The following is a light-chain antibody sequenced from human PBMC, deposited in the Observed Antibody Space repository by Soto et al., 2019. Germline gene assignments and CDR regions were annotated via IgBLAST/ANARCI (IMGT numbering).Light chain of an antibody. CDR3: CLYADTCYV. V-gene: IGLV2-11*01. J-gene: IGLJ1*01. Sequence: QSALTQPRSVSESPGHSVTISCTRTSSDVGTYDFVSWYQQHPGKAPRLMIFYVSDRPSGVPDRFSGSKSGNTASLTISGVQAEGEADYYCCLYADTCYVFGSGSKVTIL. CDR2: YVS. CDR1: SSDVGTYDF.